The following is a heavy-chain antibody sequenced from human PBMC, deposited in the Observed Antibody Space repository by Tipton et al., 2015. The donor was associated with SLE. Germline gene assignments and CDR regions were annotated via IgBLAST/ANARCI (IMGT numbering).Heavy chain of an antibody. Sequence: TLSLTCTVSGASISSDGYYWSWIRQHPGKGLEWIGYIYYSGSTYYNPSLNSRLTISVDTSKNQFSLKLNSVTAADTAVYYCARFRDEYYYYAMDVWGQGTTVTVSS. CDR2: IYYSGST. V-gene: IGHV4-30-4*02. CDR3: ARFRDEYYYYAMDV. CDR1: GASISSDGYY. J-gene: IGHJ6*02.